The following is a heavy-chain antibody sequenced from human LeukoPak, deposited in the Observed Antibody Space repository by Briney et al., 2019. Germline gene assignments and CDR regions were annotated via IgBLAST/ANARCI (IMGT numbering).Heavy chain of an antibody. CDR3: AKYGYSYGPFDY. V-gene: IGHV3-23*01. D-gene: IGHD5-18*01. CDR1: GFTFSTYA. J-gene: IGHJ4*02. Sequence: GGSLRLSCAASGFTFSTYAMSWVRQAPGKGLEWVSTINNNGGSTYYADSVKGRFTISRDNSKNTLYLQMNSLRAEDTAVYYCAKYGYSYGPFDYWGQGTLVTVSS. CDR2: INNNGGST.